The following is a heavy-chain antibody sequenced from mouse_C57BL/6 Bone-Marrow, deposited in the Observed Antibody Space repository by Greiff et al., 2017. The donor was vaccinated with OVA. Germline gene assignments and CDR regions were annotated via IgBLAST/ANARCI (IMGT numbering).Heavy chain of an antibody. Sequence: VKLMESGPELVKPGASVKISCKASGYAFSSSWMNWVKQRPGKGLEWIGRIYPGDGDTNYNGKFKGKATLTADKSSSTAYMQLSSLTSEDSAVYFCAREGDGYPDYWGQGTTHTVSS. CDR2: IYPGDGDT. CDR1: GYAFSSSW. CDR3: AREGDGYPDY. J-gene: IGHJ2*01. V-gene: IGHV1-82*01. D-gene: IGHD2-3*01.